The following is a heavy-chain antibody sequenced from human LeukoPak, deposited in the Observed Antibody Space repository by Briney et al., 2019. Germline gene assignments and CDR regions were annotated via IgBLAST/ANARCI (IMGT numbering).Heavy chain of an antibody. Sequence: GGSLRLSCAASGFTFSSYGMHWVRQAPGKGLEWVAVISYDGSNKYYADSVKGRFTISRDNSKNTLYLQMNSLRAEDTAVYYCASSGSPSEDYFDYWGQGTLVTVSS. V-gene: IGHV3-30*03. D-gene: IGHD1-26*01. J-gene: IGHJ4*02. CDR3: ASSGSPSEDYFDY. CDR2: ISYDGSNK. CDR1: GFTFSSYG.